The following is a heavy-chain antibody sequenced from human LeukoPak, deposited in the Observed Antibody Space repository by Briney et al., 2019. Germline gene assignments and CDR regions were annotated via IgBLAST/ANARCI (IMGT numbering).Heavy chain of an antibody. V-gene: IGHV4-30-4*01. CDR1: GGSISSGDYY. CDR3: ARDPPPYGDYSRGYGMDV. J-gene: IGHJ6*04. CDR2: IYYSGNT. D-gene: IGHD4-17*01. Sequence: PSETLSLTCTVSGGSISSGDYYWSWIRQPPGKGLEWIGYIYYSGNTYYNPSLKSRITISIDTSKTQFSLKLSSVTAADPAVYFCARDPPPYGDYSRGYGMDVWGRGTTVIVSS.